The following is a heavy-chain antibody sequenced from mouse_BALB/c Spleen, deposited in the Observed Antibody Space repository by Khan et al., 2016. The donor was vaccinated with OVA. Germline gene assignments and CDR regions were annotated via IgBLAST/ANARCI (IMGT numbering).Heavy chain of an antibody. CDR1: GYTFTDYV. CDR3: AKNYASLFAY. D-gene: IGHD1-1*02. CDR2: IYPGSGTT. J-gene: IGHJ3*01. V-gene: IGHV1-77*01. Sequence: QVQLKQSGPELLEPGASVNISCKASGYTFTDYVINWVKQRTGQGLEWIGEIYPGSGTTYYNEKFKGKATLTADKSSNTAYMQPSSRTSEDSAVYFCAKNYASLFAYWSQGTLVTVSA.